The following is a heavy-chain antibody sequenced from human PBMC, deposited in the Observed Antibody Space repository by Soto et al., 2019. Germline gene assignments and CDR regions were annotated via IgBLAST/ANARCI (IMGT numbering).Heavy chain of an antibody. Sequence: ASVNVSFKASGYTFTSYGISWLRQAPGQGLEWMGWISAYNGNTNYAQKLQGRVTMTTDTSTSTAYMELRSLRSDDTAVYYCARAYYGSSHHYHVSWFDPWGQGTLVTVSS. CDR3: ARAYYGSSHHYHVSWFDP. CDR2: ISAYNGNT. V-gene: IGHV1-18*04. J-gene: IGHJ5*02. CDR1: GYTFTSYG. D-gene: IGHD1-26*01.